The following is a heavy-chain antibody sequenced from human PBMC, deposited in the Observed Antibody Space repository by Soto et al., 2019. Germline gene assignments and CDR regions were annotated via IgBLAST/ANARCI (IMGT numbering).Heavy chain of an antibody. V-gene: IGHV3-13*01. CDR1: GFTFSSYD. J-gene: IGHJ6*02. Sequence: GGSLRLSCAASGFTFSSYDMHWARQATGKGLEWVSAIGTAGDTYYPGSVKGRFTISRENAKNSLYLQMNSLRAEDTAVYYCARRAPGYSYGYDGMDVWGQGTTVTVSS. CDR3: ARRAPGYSYGYDGMDV. D-gene: IGHD5-18*01. CDR2: IGTAGDT.